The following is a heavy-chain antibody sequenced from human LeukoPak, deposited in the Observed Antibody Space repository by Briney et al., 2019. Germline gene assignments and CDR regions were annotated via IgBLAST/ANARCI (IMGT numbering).Heavy chain of an antibody. CDR3: ARDLSAYYDSSGYHNWFDP. CDR1: GGSFSGYY. CDR2: INHSGST. J-gene: IGHJ5*02. V-gene: IGHV4-34*01. Sequence: SETLSLTCAVYGGSFSGYYWSWIRQPPGKGLEWIGEINHSGSTNYNPSLKSRVTISVDTSKNQFSLKLSSVTAADTAVYYCARDLSAYYDSSGYHNWFDPWGQGTLVTVSS. D-gene: IGHD3-22*01.